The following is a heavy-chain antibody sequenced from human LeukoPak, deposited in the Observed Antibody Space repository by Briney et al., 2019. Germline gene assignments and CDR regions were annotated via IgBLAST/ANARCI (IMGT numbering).Heavy chain of an antibody. CDR3: ARDIHVPRIREPYFDI. V-gene: IGHV4-38-2*02. J-gene: IGHJ3*02. CDR1: GYSISSDYY. CDR2: TYHSGST. Sequence: SETLSLTCIVSGYSISSDYYWGWIRQPPGKGLEWIGSTYHSGSTNYNPSLKGRVTISVDTSKNQFSLKLSSVTAADTAVYYCARDIHVPRIREPYFDIWGEGTLVTVSS. D-gene: IGHD1-14*01.